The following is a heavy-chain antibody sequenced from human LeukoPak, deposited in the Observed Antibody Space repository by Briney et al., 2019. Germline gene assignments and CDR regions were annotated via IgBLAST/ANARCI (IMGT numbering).Heavy chain of an antibody. CDR2: INHSGST. J-gene: IGHJ4*02. D-gene: IGHD6-13*01. V-gene: IGHV4-34*01. CDR3: ARGRQQLAPFDY. CDR1: GGSFSGYY. Sequence: SETLSLTCAVYGGSFSGYYWSWIRQPPGKGLEWIGEINHSGSTNYNPSLEGRVTISVDTSKNQLSLKLSSVTAADTAVYYCARGRQQLAPFDYWGQGTLVTVSS.